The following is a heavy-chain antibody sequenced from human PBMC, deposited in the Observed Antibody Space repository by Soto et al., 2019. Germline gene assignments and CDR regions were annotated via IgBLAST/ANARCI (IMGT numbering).Heavy chain of an antibody. CDR1: GFTFSSYS. D-gene: IGHD3-10*01. CDR3: ARVKLVRGVIYLDY. J-gene: IGHJ4*02. V-gene: IGHV3-48*01. Sequence: GGSLRLSCAASGFTFSSYSMNWVRQAPGKGLEWVSYISSSSSTIYYADSVKGRFTISRDNAKNSLYLQMNSLRAEDTAVYYCARVKLVRGVIYLDYWGQGTLVTVSS. CDR2: ISSSSSTI.